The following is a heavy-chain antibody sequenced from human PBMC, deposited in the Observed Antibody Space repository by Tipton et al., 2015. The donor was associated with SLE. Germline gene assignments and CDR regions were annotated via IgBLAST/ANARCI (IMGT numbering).Heavy chain of an antibody. V-gene: IGHV3-30*02. Sequence: SLRLSCAASGFTFSSYAMSWVRQAPGKGLEWVAFIRYDGSNKYYADSGKGRFTISRDNSKNTLYLQMNSLRAEDTAVYYCAKDPTYYYGSGSYYGTYGMDVWGQGTTVTVSS. J-gene: IGHJ6*02. CDR3: AKDPTYYYGSGSYYGTYGMDV. D-gene: IGHD3-10*01. CDR2: IRYDGSNK. CDR1: GFTFSSYA.